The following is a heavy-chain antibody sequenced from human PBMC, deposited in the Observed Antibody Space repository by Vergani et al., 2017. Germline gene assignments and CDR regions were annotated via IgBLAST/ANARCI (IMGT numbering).Heavy chain of an antibody. Sequence: EVQLVESGGDLVQPGGSLRLSCEVSGFTFNNYKMKWVRQAPGKGLEWIAYISSRSDTTFYADSVKGRVTISRDNAKNSLYLQMNRLRDEDTGVYYCARVAVTPPHDYYYYMDVWGKGTTVTVSS. D-gene: IGHD2-15*01. V-gene: IGHV3-48*02. J-gene: IGHJ6*03. CDR2: ISSRSDTT. CDR3: ARVAVTPPHDYYYYMDV. CDR1: GFTFNNYK.